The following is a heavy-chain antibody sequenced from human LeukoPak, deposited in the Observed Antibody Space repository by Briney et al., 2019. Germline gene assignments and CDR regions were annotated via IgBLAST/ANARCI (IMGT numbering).Heavy chain of an antibody. CDR2: LTYSGHPI. Sequence: GGSLRLFCAAWGFPFRDYYVRWLPQATGKAREESSYLTYSGHPILCADSVKGRFTISKDNAKNSLYLQMNSLRADDTAVYYCARDPYGDYVNYQSAGDLFDYWGQGTLVTVSS. V-gene: IGHV3-11*04. CDR3: ARDPYGDYVNYQSAGDLFDY. CDR1: GFPFRDYY. J-gene: IGHJ4*02. D-gene: IGHD4-17*01.